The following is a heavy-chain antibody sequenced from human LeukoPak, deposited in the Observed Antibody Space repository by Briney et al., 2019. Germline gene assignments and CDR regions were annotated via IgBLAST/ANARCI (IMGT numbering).Heavy chain of an antibody. CDR3: ARDDPYSSGWYGRFDY. CDR1: GYTFTDYD. CDR2: ISAYNGNT. Sequence: GASVKVSCKTSGYTFTDYDITWVRQAPGQGLEWMGWISAYNGNTNYAQKLQGRVTMTTDTSTSTAYMELRSLRSDDTAVYYCARDDPYSSGWYGRFDYWGQGTLVTVSS. D-gene: IGHD6-19*01. V-gene: IGHV1-18*01. J-gene: IGHJ4*02.